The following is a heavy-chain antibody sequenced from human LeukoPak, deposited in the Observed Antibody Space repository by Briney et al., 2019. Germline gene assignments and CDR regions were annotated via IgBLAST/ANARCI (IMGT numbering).Heavy chain of an antibody. V-gene: IGHV3-23*01. CDR1: GFTFSSYA. CDR2: ISGSGGST. J-gene: IGHJ4*02. CDR3: AKDLKSWTPTPEAFDY. D-gene: IGHD3/OR15-3a*01. Sequence: GGSLRLSCAASGFTFSSYAMSWVRQAPGKGLEWVSAISGSGGSTYYADSVKGRFTISRDNSKNTLYLQMNGLRAEDTAVYYCAKDLKSWTPTPEAFDYWGQGTLVTVSS.